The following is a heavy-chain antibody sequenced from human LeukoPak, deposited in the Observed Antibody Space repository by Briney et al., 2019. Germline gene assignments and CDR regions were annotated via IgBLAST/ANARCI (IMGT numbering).Heavy chain of an antibody. J-gene: IGHJ6*02. CDR2: IYYSGST. CDR1: GGSISSGGYS. Sequence: KSSQTLSLTCTVSGGSISSGGYSWSWIRQHPGKGLEWIGYIYYSGSTYYNPSLKSRVTISVDTSKNQFSLKLSSVTAADTAVYYCARGSSILYGMDVWGQGTTVTVSS. D-gene: IGHD6-6*01. V-gene: IGHV4-31*03. CDR3: ARGSSILYGMDV.